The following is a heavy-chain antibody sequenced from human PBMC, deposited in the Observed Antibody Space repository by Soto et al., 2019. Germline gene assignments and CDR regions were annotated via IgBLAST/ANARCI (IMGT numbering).Heavy chain of an antibody. CDR1: GYTFTSYD. D-gene: IGHD6-13*01. CDR3: ARERSAAGTGWFDP. CDR2: MNPNSGNT. Sequence: QVQLVQSGAEVKKPGASVKVSCKASGYTFTSYDINWVRQATGQGLEWMGWMNPNSGNTGYAQKFQGRVTMTRNTSISTGYMELSSLRSEDTAVYYCARERSAAGTGWFDPWGQGTLVTVSS. V-gene: IGHV1-8*01. J-gene: IGHJ5*02.